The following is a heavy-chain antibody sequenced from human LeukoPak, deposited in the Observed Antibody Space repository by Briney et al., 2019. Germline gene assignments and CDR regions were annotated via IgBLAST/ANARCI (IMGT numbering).Heavy chain of an antibody. J-gene: IGHJ4*02. CDR1: GFTFSSYA. V-gene: IGHV3-48*01. CDR2: ISSSSSTI. D-gene: IGHD5-24*01. Sequence: GGSLRLSCAASGFTFSSYAMSWVRQAPGKGLEWVSYISSSSSTIYYADSVKGRFTISRDNAKNSLYLQMNSLRAEDTAVYYCATRRWLQLFHEYYFDYWGQGTLVTVSS. CDR3: ATRRWLQLFHEYYFDY.